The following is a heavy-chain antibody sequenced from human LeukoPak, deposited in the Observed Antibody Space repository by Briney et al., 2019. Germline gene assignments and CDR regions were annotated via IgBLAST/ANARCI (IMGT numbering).Heavy chain of an antibody. D-gene: IGHD1-1*01. Sequence: PGGSLRLSCEASGFGFSRYWMSWVRQAPGRGLEWVANIKQDGSEKNYVDSVKGRFTISRDNGNNLLYLQMNGLRDEDTAVYYCARVEPTASNDYWGKGTLVTVSS. J-gene: IGHJ4*02. CDR1: GFGFSRYW. CDR2: IKQDGSEK. V-gene: IGHV3-7*01. CDR3: ARVEPTASNDY.